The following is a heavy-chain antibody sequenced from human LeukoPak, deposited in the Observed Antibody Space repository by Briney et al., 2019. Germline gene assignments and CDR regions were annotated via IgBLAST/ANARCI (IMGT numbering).Heavy chain of an antibody. CDR1: GGTFSNYA. V-gene: IGHV1-69*06. CDR3: ARGTDSQSIIGAGWFDP. D-gene: IGHD6-19*01. Sequence: GASVKVSCKASGGTFSNYAISWVRQAPGQGLEWMGGIIPIFGTANYAQKFQGRVTITADKSTNTAYMELSSLRSEDTAVYYCARGTDSQSIIGAGWFDPWGQGTLVTVSS. J-gene: IGHJ5*02. CDR2: IIPIFGTA.